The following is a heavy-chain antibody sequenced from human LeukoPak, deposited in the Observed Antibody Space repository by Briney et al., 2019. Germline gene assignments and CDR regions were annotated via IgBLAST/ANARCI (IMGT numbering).Heavy chain of an antibody. J-gene: IGHJ4*02. CDR3: AKDGGGFRGMVRGVTYYFDY. CDR1: GFTFSSYS. CDR2: ISSSSSTI. D-gene: IGHD3-10*01. Sequence: PGGSLRLSCAASGFTFSSYSMNWVRQAPGKGLEWVSYISSSSSTIYYADSVKGRFTISRDNAKNSLYLQMNSLRAEDTAVYYCAKDGGGFRGMVRGVTYYFDYWGQGTLVTVSS. V-gene: IGHV3-48*04.